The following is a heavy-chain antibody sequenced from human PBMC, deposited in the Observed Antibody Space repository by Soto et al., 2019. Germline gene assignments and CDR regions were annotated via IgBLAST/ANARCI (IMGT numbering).Heavy chain of an antibody. CDR2: IIPIFGTP. Sequence: QVQLVQSGAEVKKPGSSVKVSCKASGGSFRSYAVNWVRQAPGQGLECLGGIIPIFGTPNWAQKFHGRVSITADESTSTVYMDLISLTSEDTAVYYCAYSANHRYFFDSWGQGTLVTVSS. V-gene: IGHV1-69*12. J-gene: IGHJ5*01. CDR1: GGSFRSYA. D-gene: IGHD5-18*01. CDR3: AYSANHRYFFDS.